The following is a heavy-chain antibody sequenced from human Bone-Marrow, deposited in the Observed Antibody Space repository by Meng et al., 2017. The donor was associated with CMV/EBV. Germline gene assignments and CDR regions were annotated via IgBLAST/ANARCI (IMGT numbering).Heavy chain of an antibody. CDR3: AKDLAVAGIYYYYYGMVV. CDR1: GFTFSSYS. D-gene: IGHD6-19*01. J-gene: IGHJ6*02. Sequence: GESLKISCAASGFTFSSYSMNWVRQAPGKGLEWVSSISSSSSYIYYADSVKGRFTISRDNSKNTLYLQMNSLRAEDTAVYYCAKDLAVAGIYYYYYGMVVWGQGTTVTVSS. CDR2: ISSSSSYI. V-gene: IGHV3-21*01.